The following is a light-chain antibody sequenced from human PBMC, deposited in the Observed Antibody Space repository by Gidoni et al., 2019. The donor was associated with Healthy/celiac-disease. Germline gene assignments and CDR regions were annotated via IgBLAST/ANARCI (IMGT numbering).Light chain of an antibody. V-gene: IGLV1-44*01. CDR2: SNN. Sequence: QSVLPQPPSASGTPGQRVTISCSGSSSNIGSNTVNWYQQLPGTAPKLLIYSNNQRPSGVPDRFSGSKSGTSASLAISGLQSEDEADYYCAAWDDSLNGVFGGGTKLTVL. CDR3: AAWDDSLNGV. J-gene: IGLJ2*01. CDR1: SSNIGSNT.